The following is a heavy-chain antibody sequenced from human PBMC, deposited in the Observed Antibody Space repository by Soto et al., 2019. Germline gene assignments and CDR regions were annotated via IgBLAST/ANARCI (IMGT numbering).Heavy chain of an antibody. V-gene: IGHV3-30-3*01. CDR3: ARVGIAPVGGFAYDI. CDR1: GISFSNYA. J-gene: IGHJ3*02. CDR2: ISSDGNKQ. D-gene: IGHD6-13*01. Sequence: QAQLVQSGGGVVQPGRSLRLSCAASGISFSNYAMHWVRKAPVKGLEWLAVISSDGNKQYYADSVKGRFTISRDTSKNTLYLQMDSLRPEDTAIYYCARVGIAPVGGFAYDIWGQGTLVTVSS.